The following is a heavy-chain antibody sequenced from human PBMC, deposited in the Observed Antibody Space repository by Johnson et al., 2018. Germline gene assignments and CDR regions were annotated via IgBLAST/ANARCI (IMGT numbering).Heavy chain of an antibody. CDR2: IYYSGSP. CDR3: ARARYDAFDI. Sequence: QVQLQESGPGLVKPSETLSLTCTVSGGSISSYYWSWIRQPPGKGLEWIGYIYYSGSPNYNPSLKSRVTISVDTSKNQFPLKLSSVTAAGTAVYYCARARYDAFDIWGQGTMVTVSS. J-gene: IGHJ3*02. V-gene: IGHV4-59*01. CDR1: GGSISSYY.